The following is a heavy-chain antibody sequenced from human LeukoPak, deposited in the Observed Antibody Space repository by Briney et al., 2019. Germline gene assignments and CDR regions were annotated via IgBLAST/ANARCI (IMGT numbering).Heavy chain of an antibody. V-gene: IGHV3-7*01. CDR2: IKQDGSEK. CDR1: EFTFSTYW. CDR3: ARYNSRSGGMDV. D-gene: IGHD6-13*01. Sequence: GGSLRLSCVTSEFTFSTYWMSWVRQAPEKGLEWVANIKQDGSEKYYVDSVKGRFTIFRDNAKNSLSLQMNSLRVEDTAVYYCARYNSRSGGMDVWGQGTTVTVSS. J-gene: IGHJ6*02.